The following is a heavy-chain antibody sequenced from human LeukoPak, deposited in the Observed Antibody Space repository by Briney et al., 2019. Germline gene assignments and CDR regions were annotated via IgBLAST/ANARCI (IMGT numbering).Heavy chain of an antibody. J-gene: IGHJ6*03. Sequence: SETLSLTCTVSGDSISSYYWSWTRQPPGKGLEWIGYIYYSGSTNYNPSLKSRVTISLDTSKNQFSLKLSSVTAADTAVYYCARVYQPQYYYYYMDVWGKGTTVTVSS. D-gene: IGHD2-2*01. CDR1: GDSISSYY. V-gene: IGHV4-59*01. CDR3: ARVYQPQYYYYYMDV. CDR2: IYYSGST.